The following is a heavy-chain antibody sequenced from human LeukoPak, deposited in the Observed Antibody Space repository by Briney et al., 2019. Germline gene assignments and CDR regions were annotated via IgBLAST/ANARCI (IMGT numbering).Heavy chain of an antibody. J-gene: IGHJ6*03. V-gene: IGHV4-59*01. Sequence: PSETLSLTCTVSGGSISSYYWSWIRQPPGKGLEWIGYIYYSGSTNYNPSLKSRVTISVDTSKNQFSLKLSSVTAADTAVYYCARLPAPGDYYYYYMDVWGKGTTVTVSS. D-gene: IGHD2-2*01. CDR1: GGSISSYY. CDR2: IYYSGST. CDR3: ARLPAPGDYYYYYMDV.